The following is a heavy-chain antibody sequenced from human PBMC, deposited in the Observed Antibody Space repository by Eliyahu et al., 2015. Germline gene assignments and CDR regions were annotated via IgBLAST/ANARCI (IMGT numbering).Heavy chain of an antibody. V-gene: IGHV4-31*03. J-gene: IGHJ3*02. Sequence: QVQLQESGPGLVKPSQTLSLTCTVXGGSISSGGYYWSWIRQHPGKGLEWIGYIYYSGSTYYNPSLKSRVTISVDTSKNQFSLKLSSVTAADTAVYYCARDAIQAVTDAFDIWGQGTMVTVSS. D-gene: IGHD4-17*01. CDR1: GGSISSGGYY. CDR2: IYYSGST. CDR3: ARDAIQAVTDAFDI.